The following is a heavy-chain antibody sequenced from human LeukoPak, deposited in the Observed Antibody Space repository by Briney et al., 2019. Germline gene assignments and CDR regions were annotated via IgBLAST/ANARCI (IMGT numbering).Heavy chain of an antibody. Sequence: PGGSLRLSCAASEFTLRSYSMHWVRQAPGKGLEWVSYISTSSTYIYHADSVKGRFTISRDNAKNSLYLHMNSLRAEDTAVYYCARDASGSSIGLIDFWGQGTLVTVSS. J-gene: IGHJ4*02. D-gene: IGHD1-26*01. CDR1: EFTLRSYS. CDR2: ISTSSTYI. CDR3: ARDASGSSIGLIDF. V-gene: IGHV3-21*01.